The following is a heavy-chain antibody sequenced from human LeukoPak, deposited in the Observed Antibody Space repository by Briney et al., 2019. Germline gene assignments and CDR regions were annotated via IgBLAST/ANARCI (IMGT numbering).Heavy chain of an antibody. CDR1: GFPFSSYE. CDR2: ISSSGTII. CDR3: ARDSNYYGSGSYFDP. J-gene: IGHJ5*02. V-gene: IGHV3-48*03. Sequence: GGSLGLSCAASGFPFSSYEMNWVRQAPGKGLEWVSYISSSGTIIYYADSVKGRFTISRDNANNSVSLQMDSLTAEDTAVYYCARDSNYYGSGSYFDPWGQGTLVTVSS. D-gene: IGHD3-10*01.